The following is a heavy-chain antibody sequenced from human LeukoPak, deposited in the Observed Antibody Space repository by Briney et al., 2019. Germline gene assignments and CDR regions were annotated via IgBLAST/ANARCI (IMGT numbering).Heavy chain of an antibody. Sequence: ASVKVSCKASGGTFSSYAISWVRQAPGQGLEWMGGIIPIFGTANYAQKFQGRVTITADESTSTAYMELSSLRSEDTAVYCCAARRGYSYGYWGQGTLVTVSS. CDR1: GGTFSSYA. CDR3: AARRGYSYGY. CDR2: IIPIFGTA. D-gene: IGHD5-18*01. V-gene: IGHV1-69*13. J-gene: IGHJ4*02.